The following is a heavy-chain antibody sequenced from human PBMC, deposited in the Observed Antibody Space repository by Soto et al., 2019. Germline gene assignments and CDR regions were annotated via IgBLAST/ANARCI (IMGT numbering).Heavy chain of an antibody. J-gene: IGHJ6*03. CDR2: INSDGSST. D-gene: IGHD3-10*01. V-gene: IGHV3-74*01. Sequence: GGSLRLSCAASGFTFSSYWMHWVRQAPGKGLVWVSRINSDGSSTSYADSVKGRFTISRDNAKNTLYLQMNSLRAEDTAVYYCARGFHGSGSYWFGDYYYYMDVWGKGTTVTVSS. CDR1: GFTFSSYW. CDR3: ARGFHGSGSYWFGDYYYYMDV.